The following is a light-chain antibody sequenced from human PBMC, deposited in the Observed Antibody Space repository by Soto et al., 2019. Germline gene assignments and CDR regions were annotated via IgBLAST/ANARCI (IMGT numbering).Light chain of an antibody. V-gene: IGLV3-1*01. CDR1: KLGDKY. J-gene: IGLJ3*02. CDR2: QDN. Sequence: SSELTQPPSVSVSPGQTASITCSGDKLGDKYACWYQQIPGQSPVLVIYQDNKRPSGIPERFSGSNSGDTATLTISGTQAVDEAVYYCQAWDTITEVVFGGGTKVTVL. CDR3: QAWDTITEVV.